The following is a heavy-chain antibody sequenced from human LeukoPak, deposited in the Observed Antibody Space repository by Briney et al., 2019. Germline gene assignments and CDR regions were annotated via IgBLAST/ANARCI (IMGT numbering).Heavy chain of an antibody. Sequence: SETLSLTCTVSGGSISSYYWSWIRQPPGKGLEWIGYIYYSGSTNYNPSLKSRVTMSVDTSKNQFSLKLSSVTAADTAVYYCASQIFCYYDSSGYYPPFSYWGQGTLVTVSS. J-gene: IGHJ4*02. D-gene: IGHD3-22*01. CDR1: GGSISSYY. CDR2: IYYSGST. V-gene: IGHV4-59*12. CDR3: ASQIFCYYDSSGYYPPFSY.